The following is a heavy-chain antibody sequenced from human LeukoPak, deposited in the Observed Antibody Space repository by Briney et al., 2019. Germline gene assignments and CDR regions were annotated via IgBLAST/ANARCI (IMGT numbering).Heavy chain of an antibody. CDR1: GFTFSSYA. CDR2: ISGSGGST. Sequence: GGSLRLSCAASGFTFSSYAMSWVRQAPGKGLEWVSAISGSGGSTYYADSVKGRFTISRDNSKNTLYLQMNSLRAEDTAVYYCAKDEWAPSYCGGDCYRFDYWGQGTLVTVSS. J-gene: IGHJ4*02. D-gene: IGHD2-21*01. CDR3: AKDEWAPSYCGGDCYRFDY. V-gene: IGHV3-23*01.